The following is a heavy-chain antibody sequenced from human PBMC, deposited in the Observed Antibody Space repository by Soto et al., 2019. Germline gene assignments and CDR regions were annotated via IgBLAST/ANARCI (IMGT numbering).Heavy chain of an antibody. V-gene: IGHV3-30*18. CDR3: AKDLTVTTQAHTYGMDV. CDR2: ISYDGSNK. J-gene: IGHJ6*02. CDR1: GFTFSSYG. D-gene: IGHD4-4*01. Sequence: GGSLRLSCAASGFTFSSYGMHWVRQAPGKGLEWVAVISYDGSNKYYADSVKGRFTISRDNPKNTLYLQMNSLRAEDTAVYYRAKDLTVTTQAHTYGMDVWGQGTTVTVSS.